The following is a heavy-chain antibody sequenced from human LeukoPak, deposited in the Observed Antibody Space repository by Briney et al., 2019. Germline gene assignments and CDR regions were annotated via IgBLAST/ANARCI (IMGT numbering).Heavy chain of an antibody. D-gene: IGHD4-17*01. CDR3: ARDNDYGDLH. V-gene: IGHV4-39*07. Sequence: SETLSLTCTVSGGSISSSSYYWGWIRQPPGKGLEWIGSIYYSGSTYYNPSLKSRVTISVDTSKNQFSLKLSSVTAADTAVYYCARDNDYGDLHWGQGTLVTVSS. J-gene: IGHJ4*02. CDR2: IYYSGST. CDR1: GGSISSSSYY.